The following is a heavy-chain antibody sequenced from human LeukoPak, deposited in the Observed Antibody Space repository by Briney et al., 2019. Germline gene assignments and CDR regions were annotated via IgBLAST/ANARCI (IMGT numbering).Heavy chain of an antibody. CDR1: GFTFSSYA. J-gene: IGHJ3*02. Sequence: PGGSLRLSCAASGFTFSSYAMSWVRQAPGKGLEWVSAISGSGGSTYYADSVKGRFTISRDNSKNTLYQQMNSLRAEDTAVYYCAKSPRFGEDHDAFDIWGQGTMVTVSS. V-gene: IGHV3-23*01. D-gene: IGHD3-10*02. CDR3: AKSPRFGEDHDAFDI. CDR2: ISGSGGST.